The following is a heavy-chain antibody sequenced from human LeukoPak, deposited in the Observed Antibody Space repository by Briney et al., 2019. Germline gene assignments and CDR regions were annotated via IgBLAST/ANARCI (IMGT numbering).Heavy chain of an antibody. CDR2: INHSGST. D-gene: IGHD3-10*01. CDR1: GGSFSGYY. Sequence: SETLSLTCAVYGGSFSGYYWSWIRQPPGKGLEWIGEINHSGSTNYNPSLKSRVTISVDTSKNQFSLKLSSVTAADTAVYYCAGVGPTMVRGVPSYDYWGQGTLVTVSS. V-gene: IGHV4-34*01. CDR3: AGVGPTMVRGVPSYDY. J-gene: IGHJ4*02.